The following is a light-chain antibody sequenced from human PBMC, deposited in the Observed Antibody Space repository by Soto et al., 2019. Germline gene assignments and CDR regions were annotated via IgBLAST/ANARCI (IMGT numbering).Light chain of an antibody. CDR1: QDISNY. J-gene: IGKJ2*01. Sequence: DIQMTQSPSSLSASVGDRVTITCQASQDISNYLNWYQQKPGKAPKLLIYDASNLETGVPSRFSGSGSWTDFTVTISSLQAEDIATYYCQQYDNLPYTFGQGTKLEIK. V-gene: IGKV1-33*01. CDR2: DAS. CDR3: QQYDNLPYT.